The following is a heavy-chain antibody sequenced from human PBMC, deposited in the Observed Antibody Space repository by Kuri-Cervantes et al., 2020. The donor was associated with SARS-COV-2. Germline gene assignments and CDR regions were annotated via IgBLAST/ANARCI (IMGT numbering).Heavy chain of an antibody. J-gene: IGHJ6*02. D-gene: IGHD6-19*01. CDR2: INHSGST. V-gene: IGHV4-34*01. Sequence: GSLRLSCAVYGGSFSGYYWSWIRQPPGKGLEWIGEINHSGSTNYNPSLKSRVTISVDTSKNQFSLKLSSVTAADTAVYYCARGVGAAVAGTLITIYYYYGMDVWGQGTTVTSP. CDR1: GGSFSGYY. CDR3: ARGVGAAVAGTLITIYYYYGMDV.